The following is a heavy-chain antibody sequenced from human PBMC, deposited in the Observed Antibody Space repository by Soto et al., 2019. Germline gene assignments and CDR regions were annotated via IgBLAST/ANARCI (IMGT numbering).Heavy chain of an antibody. V-gene: IGHV3-21*06. J-gene: IGHJ5*02. CDR1: TFSMYS. CDR2: ISSGAAYI. CDR3: TRDEGGSYDSWFHP. Sequence: EVQVVESGGGLVKPGGSLTLSCNFTFSMYSMNWVRRAPGKGLEWVASISSGAAYIKYAGSVQGRFTISRDNAKNTVSLQMSSLRVEDTAVYFCTRDEGGSYDSWFHPWGQGTQVTVSA. D-gene: IGHD1-26*01.